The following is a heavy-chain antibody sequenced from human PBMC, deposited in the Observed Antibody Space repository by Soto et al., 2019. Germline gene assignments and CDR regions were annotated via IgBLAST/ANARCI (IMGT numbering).Heavy chain of an antibody. Sequence: VQLVESGGGLVQPGRSLRLSCAASGFTFDDYAMHWVQQVPGKGLEWVSGINWNSGSIGYADSVKGRFAISRDNAKNSLHLQMNSLRAEDTAFYYCVKDESINWYSGHFRHWGQGTLVTVSS. CDR2: INWNSGSI. V-gene: IGHV3-9*01. J-gene: IGHJ1*01. CDR3: VKDESINWYSGHFRH. CDR1: GFTFDDYA. D-gene: IGHD6-13*01.